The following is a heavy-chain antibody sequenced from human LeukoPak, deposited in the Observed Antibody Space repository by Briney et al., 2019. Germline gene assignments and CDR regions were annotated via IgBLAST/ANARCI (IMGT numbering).Heavy chain of an antibody. V-gene: IGHV4-39*01. CDR3: ARQEGRITMVRGVSGPFDY. CDR1: GRSISSSSYY. Sequence: SETLSLTCAVSGRSISSSSYYWGWIRQPPGKGLEWIGSIYYSGSTYYNPSLKSRVTISVDTSKNQFSLKLSSVTAADTAVYYCARQEGRITMVRGVSGPFDYWGQGTLVTVSS. CDR2: IYYSGST. J-gene: IGHJ4*02. D-gene: IGHD3-10*01.